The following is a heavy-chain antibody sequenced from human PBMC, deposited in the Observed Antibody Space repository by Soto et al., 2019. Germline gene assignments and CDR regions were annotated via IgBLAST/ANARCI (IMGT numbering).Heavy chain of an antibody. D-gene: IGHD6-13*01. V-gene: IGHV3-23*01. J-gene: IGHJ4*02. CDR2: INSAGTA. CDR1: GFTFSTYA. CDR3: AKDWYEDY. Sequence: EVPLLESGGGLVQPGGSLRLSCAASGFTFSTYAMTWVRQAPGKGLEWVSAINSAGTAYYADSVKGRFTISRDNAENTLYLQMNGLRAEDTAVYYCAKDWYEDYWGQGTLVTVSS.